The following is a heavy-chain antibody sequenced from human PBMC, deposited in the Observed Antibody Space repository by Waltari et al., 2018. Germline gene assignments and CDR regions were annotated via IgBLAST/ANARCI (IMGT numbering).Heavy chain of an antibody. CDR2: ISGSGGSK. D-gene: IGHD2-15*01. CDR1: GFTFSSYA. J-gene: IGHJ5*02. V-gene: IGHV3-23*01. CDR3: AKGHCSGGSCYSGVNWFDP. Sequence: EVQLLESGGGLVQPGGSLRLSCAASGFTFSSYAMSWVRQAPGKGLEWVSAISGSGGSKYYADSVKGRFTISRDNSKNTLYLQMNSLRAEDTAVYYCAKGHCSGGSCYSGVNWFDPWGQGTLVTVSS.